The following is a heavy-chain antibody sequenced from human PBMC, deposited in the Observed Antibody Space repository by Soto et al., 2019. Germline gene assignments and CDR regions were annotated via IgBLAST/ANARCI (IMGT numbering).Heavy chain of an antibody. D-gene: IGHD6-13*01. V-gene: IGHV3-74*01. CDR1: GFTFSSYW. Sequence: PGGSLRLSCAASGFTFSSYWMHWVRQAPGKGLVWVSRINSDGSSTSYADSVKGRFTISRDNAKNTLYLQMNSLRAEDTAVYYCAREYSSSWYTGIAFDIWGQGTMVTVSS. CDR2: INSDGSST. J-gene: IGHJ3*02. CDR3: AREYSSSWYTGIAFDI.